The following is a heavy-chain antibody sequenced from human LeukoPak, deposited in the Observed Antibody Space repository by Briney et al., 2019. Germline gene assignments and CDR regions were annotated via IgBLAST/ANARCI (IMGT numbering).Heavy chain of an antibody. Sequence: SETLSLTCAVYGGSFSGYYWSWIRQPPGKGLEWIGEINHSGSTNYNPSLKSRVTISVDTSKNQFPLKLSSVTAADTAVYYCATGTPELDYWGQGTLVTVSS. CDR2: INHSGST. CDR3: ATGTPELDY. J-gene: IGHJ4*02. CDR1: GGSFSGYY. V-gene: IGHV4-34*01.